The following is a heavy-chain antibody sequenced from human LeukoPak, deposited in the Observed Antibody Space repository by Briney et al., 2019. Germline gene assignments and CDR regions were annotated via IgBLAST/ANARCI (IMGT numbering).Heavy chain of an antibody. CDR2: ISGSGGST. J-gene: IGHJ5*02. Sequence: GGSLRLSCAASGFTYSSYAMSWIRQAPGKGLEWVSAISGSGGSTYYADSVKGRFTISRDNSKNTLYLQMNSLRAEDTAVYYCAKDLQEDLGWFDPWGQGTLVTVSS. V-gene: IGHV3-23*01. D-gene: IGHD2-15*01. CDR3: AKDLQEDLGWFDP. CDR1: GFTYSSYA.